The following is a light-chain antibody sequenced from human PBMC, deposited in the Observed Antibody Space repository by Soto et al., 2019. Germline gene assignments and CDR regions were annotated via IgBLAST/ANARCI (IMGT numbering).Light chain of an antibody. J-gene: IGKJ1*01. V-gene: IGKV1-39*01. CDR2: AAS. CDR1: QTISTY. Sequence: IQMTQSPSSLSASVGDRVTIPCRASQTISTYLHWYQQKAGEAPKLLIYAASNLQGGVPARFSGSGSGADFTLTINSLQPEDFATYYCQQGYSTPWTFGQGTKVDI. CDR3: QQGYSTPWT.